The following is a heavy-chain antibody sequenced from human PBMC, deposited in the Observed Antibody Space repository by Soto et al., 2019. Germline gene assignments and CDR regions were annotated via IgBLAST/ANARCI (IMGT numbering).Heavy chain of an antibody. J-gene: IGHJ6*04. Sequence: QVQLVESGGGLVKPGGSLRLSCAASGFTFRDYYLSWIRQPPGRGLEWVSCISGSGNTIYYADSVKGRFTISRDNAKNSPSLQMNSLRAEDTAIYYFAREGDHGDYSLWGKGTAVTVSS. CDR1: GFTFRDYY. CDR2: ISGSGNTI. V-gene: IGHV3-11*01. CDR3: AREGDHGDYSL. D-gene: IGHD4-17*01.